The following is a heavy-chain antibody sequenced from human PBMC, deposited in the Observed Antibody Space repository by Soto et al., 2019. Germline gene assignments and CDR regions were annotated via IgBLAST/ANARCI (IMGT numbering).Heavy chain of an antibody. D-gene: IGHD5-12*01. CDR1: GFTFSSYG. Sequence: GGSLRLSCAASGFTFSSYGMHWVRQAPGKGLEWVAVIWYDGSNKYYADSVKGRFTISRDNSKNTLYLQMNSLRAEDTAVYYCAREESGSVATIYYYYYGMDVWGQGT. CDR3: AREESGSVATIYYYYYGMDV. J-gene: IGHJ6*02. CDR2: IWYDGSNK. V-gene: IGHV3-33*01.